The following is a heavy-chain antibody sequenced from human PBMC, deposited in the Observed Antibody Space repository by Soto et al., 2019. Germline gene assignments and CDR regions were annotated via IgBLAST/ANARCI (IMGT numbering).Heavy chain of an antibody. CDR2: ISSSSSYI. J-gene: IGHJ4*02. Sequence: GGSLRLSCAASGFTFSSYSMNWVRQAPGKGLEWVSSISSSSSYIYYADSVKGRFTISRDNAKNSLYLQMNSLRAEDTAAYYCARDGDGYCSSTSCYTNFDYWGQGTLVTVSS. CDR3: ARDGDGYCSSTSCYTNFDY. V-gene: IGHV3-21*01. CDR1: GFTFSSYS. D-gene: IGHD2-2*02.